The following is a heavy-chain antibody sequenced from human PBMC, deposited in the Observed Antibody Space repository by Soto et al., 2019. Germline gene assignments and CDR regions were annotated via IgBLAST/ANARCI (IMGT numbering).Heavy chain of an antibody. Sequence: SETLSLTCTVSGGSISSSSYYWGWIRQPPGKGLEWIGSIYYSGSTYYNPSLKSRVTISVDTSKNQFSLKLSSVTAADTAVYYCARLPLMGATRPFDPWGQGTLVTVSS. CDR3: ARLPLMGATRPFDP. D-gene: IGHD1-26*01. J-gene: IGHJ5*02. CDR2: IYYSGST. CDR1: GGSISSSSYY. V-gene: IGHV4-39*01.